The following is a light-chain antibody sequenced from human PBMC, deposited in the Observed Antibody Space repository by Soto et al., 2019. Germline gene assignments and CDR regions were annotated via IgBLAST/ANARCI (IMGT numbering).Light chain of an antibody. CDR2: ETS. J-gene: IGKJ5*01. Sequence: EIVLTQSPATLSLSPGERATLSCRASQSVSPGLAWYQQKPGQAPRLLIYETSNRATGIPARFGGSGSGTDFTLTISRLEPEDSAVYYCQQYGSSPPITFGQGTRLEIK. CDR3: QQYGSSPPIT. V-gene: IGKV3-20*01. CDR1: QSVSPG.